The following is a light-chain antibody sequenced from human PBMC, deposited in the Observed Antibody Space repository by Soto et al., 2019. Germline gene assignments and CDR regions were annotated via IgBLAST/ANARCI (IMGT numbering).Light chain of an antibody. V-gene: IGKV3-15*01. CDR2: GAS. CDR1: QSVSSN. CDR3: QQYNNWPRP. J-gene: IGKJ2*01. Sequence: EIVMTQSPATLSVSPGERATLSCRASQSVSSNLAWYQQKPGQAPRLLIYGASTRATGIPARFSGSGSGTDFTLTISSLQSEDFAVYYCQQYNNWPRPFGQGTKLEIK.